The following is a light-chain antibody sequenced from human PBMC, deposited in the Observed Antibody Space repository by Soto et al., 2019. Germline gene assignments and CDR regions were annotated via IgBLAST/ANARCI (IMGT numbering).Light chain of an antibody. Sequence: SYELTQPPSVSVSPGQTASITCSGDKLGDKYACWYQQKPGQSPVVVIYQDRKRPSGIPERFSGSNSGNTATLTISGTQALDEADYYCQAWDSSIVVFGGGTKHTVL. J-gene: IGLJ2*01. CDR2: QDR. CDR3: QAWDSSIVV. CDR1: KLGDKY. V-gene: IGLV3-1*01.